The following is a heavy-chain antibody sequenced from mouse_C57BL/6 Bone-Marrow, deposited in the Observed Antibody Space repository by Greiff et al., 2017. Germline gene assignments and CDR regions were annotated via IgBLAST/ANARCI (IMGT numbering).Heavy chain of an antibody. CDR1: GYAFSSSW. CDR3: AREVEWTWFAY. CDR2: IYPGDGDT. J-gene: IGHJ3*01. Sequence: QVQLKESGPELVKPGASVKISCKASGYAFSSSWMNWVKQRPGKGLEWIGRIYPGDGDTNYNGKFKGKATLTADKSSSTAYMQLSSLTSEDSAVYFCAREVEWTWFAYWGQGTLVTVSA. D-gene: IGHD1-1*02. V-gene: IGHV1-82*01.